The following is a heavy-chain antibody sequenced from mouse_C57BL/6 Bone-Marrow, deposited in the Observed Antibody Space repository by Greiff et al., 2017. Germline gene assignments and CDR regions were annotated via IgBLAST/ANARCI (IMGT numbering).Heavy chain of an antibody. CDR3: ARRGLYDPFAY. D-gene: IGHD2-3*01. Sequence: QLQQSGAELVRPGTSVKVSCKASGYAFTNYLIEWVKQRPGQGLEWIGVINPGSGGTNYNEKFKGKATLTADKSSSTAYMQLSSLTSEDSAVYFCARRGLYDPFAYWGQGTLVTVSA. J-gene: IGHJ3*01. V-gene: IGHV1-54*01. CDR2: INPGSGGT. CDR1: GYAFTNYL.